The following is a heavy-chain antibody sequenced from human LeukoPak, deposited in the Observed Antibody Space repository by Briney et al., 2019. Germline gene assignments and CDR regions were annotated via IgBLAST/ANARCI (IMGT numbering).Heavy chain of an antibody. V-gene: IGHV7-4-1*02. CDR3: ARDRDCSGGSCYSPYFDY. J-gene: IGHJ4*02. CDR2: INTNTGNP. D-gene: IGHD2-15*01. Sequence: ASVKVSCKASGGTFTSYAMNWVRQAPGQGLEWMGWINTNTGNPTYAHGFTGRFVFSLDTSVSTAYLQISSLKAEDTAVYYCARDRDCSGGSCYSPYFDYWGQGTLVTVSS. CDR1: GGTFTSYA.